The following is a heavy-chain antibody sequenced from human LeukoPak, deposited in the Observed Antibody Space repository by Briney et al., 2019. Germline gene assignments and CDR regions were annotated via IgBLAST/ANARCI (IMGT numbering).Heavy chain of an antibody. J-gene: IGHJ4*02. D-gene: IGHD6-19*01. CDR1: GFTFSSYA. Sequence: GGSLRLSCAASGFTFSSYAVSWVRQAPGKGLEWVSGISGNGGSTYYADSVKGRFTISRDSSKDTLYLQMNSLRAEDTAVYYCAKDQEYSSGWYYFDYWGQGTLVTVSS. V-gene: IGHV3-23*01. CDR3: AKDQEYSSGWYYFDY. CDR2: ISGNGGST.